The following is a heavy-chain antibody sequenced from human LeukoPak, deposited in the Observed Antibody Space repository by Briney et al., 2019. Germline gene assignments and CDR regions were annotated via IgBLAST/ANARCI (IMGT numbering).Heavy chain of an antibody. D-gene: IGHD3-10*01. Sequence: GGSLRLSCAASGFTFSSHEMNWVRQAPGKGLEWVSYIVGSGTIMKYADSVKGRFTISRDNAKNSLYPQMDSLRADDTPVYYRARARYYSGSGSYYNGAFDIWGQGTMVAVSS. V-gene: IGHV3-48*03. J-gene: IGHJ3*02. CDR1: GFTFSSHE. CDR2: IVGSGTIM. CDR3: ARARYYSGSGSYYNGAFDI.